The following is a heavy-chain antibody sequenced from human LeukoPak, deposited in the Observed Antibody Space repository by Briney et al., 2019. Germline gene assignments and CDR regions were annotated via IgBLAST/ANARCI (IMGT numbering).Heavy chain of an antibody. CDR2: IYPGDSDT. Sequence: GESLKISCKGSGYSFTSYWIGWVRQMPGKGLEWMGIIYPGDSDTRHSPSFQGQVTISADKSISTAYLQWSSLKASDTAMYYCARRGCGSTRCLPFDYWGQGTLVTVSS. CDR3: ARRGCGSTRCLPFDY. CDR1: GYSFTSYW. V-gene: IGHV5-51*01. D-gene: IGHD2-2*01. J-gene: IGHJ4*02.